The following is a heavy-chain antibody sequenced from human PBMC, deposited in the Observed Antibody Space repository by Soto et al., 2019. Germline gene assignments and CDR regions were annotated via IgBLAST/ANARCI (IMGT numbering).Heavy chain of an antibody. CDR3: NRGSEYDCWSGYV. J-gene: IGHJ4*01. Sequence: QERLVQSGAEVRKPGASVKVSCKVTGGTSTRYAINWVRQAPGQGLEWMVGTVPMFGTSKYAQKFQGRVTITADTSTNIAYMELRSLRSEDTAVYYCNRGSEYDCWSGYVWGHGTLVSVSS. CDR2: TVPMFGTS. D-gene: IGHD3-3*01. V-gene: IGHV1-69*06. CDR1: GGTSTRYA.